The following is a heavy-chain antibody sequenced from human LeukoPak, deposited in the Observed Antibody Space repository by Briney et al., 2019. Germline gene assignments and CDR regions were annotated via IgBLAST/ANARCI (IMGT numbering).Heavy chain of an antibody. CDR2: IYHSVST. Sequence: PSETLSLTCAVSGGSISSGGYSWSWIRQPPGKGLEWIGYIYHSVSTYYNPSLKSRVTISVDRAKNQFSLKLSSVTAADTAVYYCARGVGALFDYWGQGTLVTVSS. CDR3: ARGVGALFDY. J-gene: IGHJ4*02. V-gene: IGHV4-30-2*01. D-gene: IGHD1-26*01. CDR1: GGSISSGGYS.